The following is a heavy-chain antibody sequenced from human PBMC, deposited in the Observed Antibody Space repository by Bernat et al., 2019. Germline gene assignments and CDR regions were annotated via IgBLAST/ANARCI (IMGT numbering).Heavy chain of an antibody. J-gene: IGHJ4*02. D-gene: IGHD3-10*01. CDR1: GGSISSGDYY. V-gene: IGHV4-30-4*01. CDR3: ARAGNGVGEASIDY. Sequence: QVQLQESGPGLVKPSQTLFLTCTVPGGSISSGDYYWSWIRQPPGKGLEWIGYIYYSGSTYYNPTLKSRVTISVDTSKNHFTLKLGPVTAADPAVYYSARAGNGVGEASIDYWGQGTLVTVSS. CDR2: IYYSGST.